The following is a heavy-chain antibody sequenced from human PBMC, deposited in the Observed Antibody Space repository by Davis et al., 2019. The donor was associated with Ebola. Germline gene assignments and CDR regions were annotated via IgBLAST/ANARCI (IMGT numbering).Heavy chain of an antibody. CDR3: ATLRRTITGMDDGFDI. Sequence: GESLKISCKGSGNSFTNLWIGWVRQMPGKGLEWMGIIYPADSDTRYSPSFRGQVTISADKSIKTAFLQWSSLKASDTAMYYCATLRRTITGMDDGFDIWGQGTMVTVSS. CDR1: GNSFTNLW. J-gene: IGHJ3*02. V-gene: IGHV5-51*01. CDR2: IYPADSDT. D-gene: IGHD1-20*01.